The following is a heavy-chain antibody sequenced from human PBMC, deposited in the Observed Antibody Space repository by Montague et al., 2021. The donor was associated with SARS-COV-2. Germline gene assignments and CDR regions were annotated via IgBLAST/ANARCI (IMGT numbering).Heavy chain of an antibody. J-gene: IGHJ4*02. V-gene: IGHV4-39*01. CDR2: FFYNGAT. CDR1: GDSISSSTYY. D-gene: IGHD4-17*01. Sequence: SETLSLTCTVAGDSISSSTYYWAWVRQPPGKGLEWIGSFFYNGATHYXPSLKSRVTISVDTSKNQFSLKLNSVTAADTAVYYCARCRLRNLCDYWGQGTLVTASA. CDR3: ARCRLRNLCDY.